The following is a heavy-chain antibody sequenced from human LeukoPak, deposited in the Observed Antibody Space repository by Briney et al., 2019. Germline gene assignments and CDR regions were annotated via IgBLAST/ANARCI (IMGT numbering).Heavy chain of an antibody. J-gene: IGHJ4*02. V-gene: IGHV3-7*01. D-gene: IGHD5-12*01. CDR2: IKQDGSEK. Sequence: GGSLRLSCAASGFTFSSCWMSWVRQAPGKGLEWVANIKQDGSEKYYVDSVKGRFTISRDNAKNSLYLQMNSLRAEDTAVYYCARAPHKTQRWLQGFDYWGQGTLVTVSS. CDR1: GFTFSSCW. CDR3: ARAPHKTQRWLQGFDY.